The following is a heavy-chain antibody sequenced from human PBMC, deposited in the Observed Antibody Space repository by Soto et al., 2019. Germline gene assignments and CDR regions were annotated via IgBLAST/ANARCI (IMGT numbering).Heavy chain of an antibody. V-gene: IGHV4-4*02. CDR2: IYHSGST. D-gene: IGHD6-19*01. J-gene: IGHJ4*02. CDR1: GGSISSSNW. Sequence: SETLSLTCAVSGGSISSSNWWSWVRQPPGKGLEWIGEIYHSGSTNYNPSLKSRVTISVDKSKNQFSLKLSSVTAADTAVYYCARDLIAVAGKDYYFDCWGQGTLVTVSS. CDR3: ARDLIAVAGKDYYFDC.